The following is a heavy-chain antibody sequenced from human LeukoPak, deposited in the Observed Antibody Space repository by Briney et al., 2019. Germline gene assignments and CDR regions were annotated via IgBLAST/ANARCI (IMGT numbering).Heavy chain of an antibody. CDR3: ARGSQYCGGGSCYFNY. J-gene: IGHJ4*02. V-gene: IGHV4-59*01. CDR2: IYYSGST. CDR1: GGSISNYR. D-gene: IGHD2-15*01. Sequence: PSETLSLTCTISGGSISNYRWNWIRQPPGKGLEWIGYIYYSGSTKCNPSLESRVTMSVDTPKDQFSLKVNSVTAADTAVYYCARGSQYCGGGSCYFNYWGQGTLVTVSS.